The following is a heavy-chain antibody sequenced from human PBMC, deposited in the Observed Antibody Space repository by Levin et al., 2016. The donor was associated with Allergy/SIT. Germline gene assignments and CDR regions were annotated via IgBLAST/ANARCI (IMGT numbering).Heavy chain of an antibody. D-gene: IGHD1-26*01. Sequence: SETLSLTCAVSGGSISSSNWWSWVRQPPGKGLEWIGEIYHSGSTNYNPSLKSRVTISVDKSKNQFSLKLSSVTAADTAVYYCARIGIVGATYYFDYWGQGTLVTVSS. CDR1: GGSISSSNW. V-gene: IGHV4-4*02. J-gene: IGHJ4*02. CDR3: ARIGIVGATYYFDY. CDR2: IYHSGST.